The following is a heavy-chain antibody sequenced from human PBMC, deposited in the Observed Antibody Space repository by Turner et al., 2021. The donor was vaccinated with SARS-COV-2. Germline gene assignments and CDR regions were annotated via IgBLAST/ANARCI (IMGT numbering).Heavy chain of an antibody. J-gene: IGHJ4*02. Sequence: EVQLLESGGGLVQPGASLRLSCAGSGFNFGDYAMTWVRQATGRGLHWVSSITGRADKTYYADSLKGRFTVSRDNSKSTLYLQVNSLRAEDTAVYYCAKGDHPYGDYITPFDHWGQGTLVTVSS. D-gene: IGHD4-17*01. CDR1: GFNFGDYA. V-gene: IGHV3-23*01. CDR3: AKGDHPYGDYITPFDH. CDR2: ITGRADKT.